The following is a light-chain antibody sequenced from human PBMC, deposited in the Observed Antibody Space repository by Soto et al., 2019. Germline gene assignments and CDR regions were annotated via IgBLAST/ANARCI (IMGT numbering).Light chain of an antibody. CDR3: LQSNRYPWT. V-gene: IGKV1-17*03. Sequence: EIHMTQSPSAMSASVGDRFTITLRASQGVNNYLAWFQQKPGKVPKRLIYAASSLQSGVPSRFSGSGSATEFTLTISSLQPEDVATYYCLQSNRYPWTFGQGTKVDIK. CDR2: AAS. J-gene: IGKJ1*01. CDR1: QGVNNY.